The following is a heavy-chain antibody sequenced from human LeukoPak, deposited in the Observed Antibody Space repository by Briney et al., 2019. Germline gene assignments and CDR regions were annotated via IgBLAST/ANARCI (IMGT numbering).Heavy chain of an antibody. CDR3: ARGQLWFDY. V-gene: IGHV3-30*04. CDR1: GFNFDNFA. J-gene: IGHJ5*01. CDR2: ISHDGRTK. Sequence: GKSLTLSCVVSGFNFDNFAMHWVRQPLGKGLEWVAVISHDGRTKYYADSVKGRFTISRDNSKNTLYLQMNSLRAEDTAVYYCARGQLWFDYWGQGTLVTVSS. D-gene: IGHD5-18*01.